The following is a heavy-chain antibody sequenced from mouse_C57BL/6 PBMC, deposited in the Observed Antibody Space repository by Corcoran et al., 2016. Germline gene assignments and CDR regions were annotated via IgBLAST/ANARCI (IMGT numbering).Heavy chain of an antibody. CDR3: ARQQIYYGNPYAMDY. Sequence: QVQLQQSGAELVKPGASVKISCKASGYAFSSYWMHWVKQRPGKGLEWIGQIYPGDGDTNYNGKFKGKATLTADKSSSTAYMQLSSLTSEDSAVYFCARQQIYYGNPYAMDYWGQGTSVTVSS. J-gene: IGHJ4*01. CDR1: GYAFSSYW. V-gene: IGHV1-80*01. D-gene: IGHD2-1*01. CDR2: IYPGDGDT.